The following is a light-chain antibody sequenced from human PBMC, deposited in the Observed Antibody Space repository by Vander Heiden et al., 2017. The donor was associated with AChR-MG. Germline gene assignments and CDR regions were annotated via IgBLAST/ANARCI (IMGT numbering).Light chain of an antibody. CDR3: RQALQTPQS. CDR2: LGS. V-gene: IGKV2-28*01. CDR1: QSLLHSNGFNY. J-gene: IGKJ3*01. Sequence: DIVMTQSPLSLPATPGEPASISCRSSQSLLHSNGFNYLDWYLQKPGQSPQLLIYLGSNRASGVPDRFSGSGSGTDFTLKISRVEAEDVGIYYCRQALQTPQSFGPGTKVDIK.